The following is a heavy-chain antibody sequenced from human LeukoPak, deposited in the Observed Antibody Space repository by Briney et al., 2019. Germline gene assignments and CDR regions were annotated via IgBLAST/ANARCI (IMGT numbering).Heavy chain of an antibody. Sequence: GASVKVSCKASGYTFTSYGISWVRQAPGQGLEWMGWISAYNGNTNYAQKLQGRVTMTTDTSTSTAYMELRSLRSDDTAVYYCARGGLDDYVWGGRPRGYYYYMDVWGKGTTVTISS. CDR2: ISAYNGNT. V-gene: IGHV1-18*01. D-gene: IGHD3-16*01. CDR1: GYTFTSYG. J-gene: IGHJ6*03. CDR3: ARGGLDDYVWGGRPRGYYYYMDV.